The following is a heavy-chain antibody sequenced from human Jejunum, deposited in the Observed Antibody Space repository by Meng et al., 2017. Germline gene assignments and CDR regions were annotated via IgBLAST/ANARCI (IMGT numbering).Heavy chain of an antibody. CDR3: ARGVGDIRVGFDY. Sequence: QDHLQESGPGLVKPPGTLSLTCEVSGDSISSTNWWDWLRQPPGKGLEWIGEIYHSGRTNFNPSLESRVTISVDESKNQFSLTLNSVTAADTAVYYCARGVGDIRVGFDYWGQGILVTVSS. D-gene: IGHD5-12*01. J-gene: IGHJ4*02. CDR1: GDSISSTNW. CDR2: IYHSGRT. V-gene: IGHV4-4*03.